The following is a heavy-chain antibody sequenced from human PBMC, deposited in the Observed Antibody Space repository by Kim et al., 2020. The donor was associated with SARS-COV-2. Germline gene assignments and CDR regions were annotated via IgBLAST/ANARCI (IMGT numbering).Heavy chain of an antibody. J-gene: IGHJ4*02. Sequence: YSPSFQGQVTISADKSISTAYLQWSSLKASDTAMYYCARREGSGDAHFDYWGQGTLVTVSS. V-gene: IGHV5-51*01. CDR3: ARREGSGDAHFDY. D-gene: IGHD1-26*01.